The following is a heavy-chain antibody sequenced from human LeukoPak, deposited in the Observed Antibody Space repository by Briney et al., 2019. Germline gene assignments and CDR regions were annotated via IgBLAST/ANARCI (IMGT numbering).Heavy chain of an antibody. CDR1: GFTFSSYA. J-gene: IGHJ4*02. D-gene: IGHD5-18*01. V-gene: IGHV3-30*04. CDR3: ARGQVYGSNGYSYGFLDY. Sequence: PGGSLRLSCAASGFTFSSYAMHWVRQAPGKGLEWVAVISYDGSSKYYADSVRGRFTISRDNSKNTLYTQMNSLRAEDTAVCYCARGQVYGSNGYSYGFLDYWGQGTLVTVSS. CDR2: ISYDGSSK.